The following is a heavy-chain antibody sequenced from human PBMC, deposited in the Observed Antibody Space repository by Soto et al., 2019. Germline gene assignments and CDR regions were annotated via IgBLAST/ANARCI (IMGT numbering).Heavy chain of an antibody. V-gene: IGHV3-48*03. CDR3: ARDFAGARFDY. D-gene: IGHD1-26*01. Sequence: GGSLRLSCAASGFTFSSYEMNWVRQAPGKGLEWVSYISSSGSTIYYADSVKGRFTVSRDNAKNSLYLQMNSLRAEDTAVYYCARDFAGARFDYWGQGTLVTVSS. J-gene: IGHJ4*02. CDR1: GFTFSSYE. CDR2: ISSSGSTI.